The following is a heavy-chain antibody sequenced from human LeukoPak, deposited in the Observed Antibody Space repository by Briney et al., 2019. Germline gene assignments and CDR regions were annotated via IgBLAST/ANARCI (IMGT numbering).Heavy chain of an antibody. CDR2: ISGYNGYT. V-gene: IGHV1-18*01. J-gene: IGHJ1*01. CDR1: VYTFTNYG. Sequence: GASVKVSCKASVYTFTNYGVSWVRQAPGQGLEWMGWISGYNGYTNYAQKFQFRVTMTTDTSTSTAYMELRSLTSDDTAVYYCARDKAVTTELTQYFHHWGQGTLVTVSS. D-gene: IGHD4-11*01. CDR3: ARDKAVTTELTQYFHH.